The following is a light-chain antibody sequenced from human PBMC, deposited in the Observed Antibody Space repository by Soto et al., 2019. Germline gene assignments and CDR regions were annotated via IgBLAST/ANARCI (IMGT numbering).Light chain of an antibody. J-gene: IGLJ1*01. Sequence: QSVLTQPASLSGAPGQSITISCTGTSSDVGSHNLVSWYQQHPDRAPKLMIYEGSKRPSGVSNRFSGSKSGNTASLTISGLQAEDEADYFCCSYAGSSTYIFGSGTKLTVL. CDR1: SSDVGSHNL. CDR2: EGS. CDR3: CSYAGSSTYI. V-gene: IGLV2-23*01.